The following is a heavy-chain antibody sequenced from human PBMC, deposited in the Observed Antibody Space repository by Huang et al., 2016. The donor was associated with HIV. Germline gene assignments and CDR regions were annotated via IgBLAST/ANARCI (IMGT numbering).Heavy chain of an antibody. D-gene: IGHD2-21*01. Sequence: QVQLVQSGAEVKKPGASVKVSCKVSGYTLTELSIHWVRQAPGTGLEWMGGFAPENGETNYAQNFQGRVTMTEDTSTDTAYMELNSLRSEDTAVYYCATGFDTYYDIWGQVTMVIASS. CDR2: FAPENGET. CDR3: ATGFDTYYDI. J-gene: IGHJ3*02. V-gene: IGHV1-24*01. CDR1: GYTLTELS.